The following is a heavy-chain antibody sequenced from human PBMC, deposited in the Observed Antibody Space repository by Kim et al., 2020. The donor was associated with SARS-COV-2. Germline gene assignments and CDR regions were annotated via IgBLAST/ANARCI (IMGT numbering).Heavy chain of an antibody. D-gene: IGHD6-13*01. V-gene: IGHV5-51*01. CDR2: IYPGDSET. CDR3: ARHGSGYSSNWRGSGRAFDI. CDR1: GYSFTNFW. J-gene: IGHJ3*02. Sequence: GESLKISCKGSGYSFTNFWIGWVRQMPGKGLEWMGIIYPGDSETRYSPSFQGQVTISADKSISTAYLQWSSLKASDSVMYYCARHGSGYSSNWRGSGRAFDIWGQGTMVTVSS.